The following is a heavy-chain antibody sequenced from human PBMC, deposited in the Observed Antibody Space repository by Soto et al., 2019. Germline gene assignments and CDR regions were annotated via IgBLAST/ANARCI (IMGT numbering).Heavy chain of an antibody. D-gene: IGHD1-26*01. CDR1: GFSLSTSGVG. CDR2: IYWNDDK. Sequence: QITLKESGPTLVKPTQTLTLTCTFSGFSLSTSGVGVGWIRQPPGKALEGLALIYWNDDKRYSPSLKSRLTITKDTSKNQVVLTMTNMDPVDTATYYCAHRLSGSYSVPEAFDIWGQGTMVTVSS. J-gene: IGHJ3*02. V-gene: IGHV2-5*01. CDR3: AHRLSGSYSVPEAFDI.